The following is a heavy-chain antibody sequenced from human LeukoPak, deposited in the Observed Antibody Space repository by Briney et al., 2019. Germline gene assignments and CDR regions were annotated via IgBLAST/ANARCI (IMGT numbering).Heavy chain of an antibody. CDR1: GGSISRYY. CDR3: ARSPEYYYYYYMDV. Sequence: SSETLSLTCTVSGGSISRYYWSWIRQPPGKGLEWIGYIYYSGSTNYNPSLKSRVTISVDTSKNQFSLKLSSVTAADTAVYYCARSPEYYYYYYMDVWGKGTTVTVSS. V-gene: IGHV4-59*01. J-gene: IGHJ6*03. CDR2: IYYSGST.